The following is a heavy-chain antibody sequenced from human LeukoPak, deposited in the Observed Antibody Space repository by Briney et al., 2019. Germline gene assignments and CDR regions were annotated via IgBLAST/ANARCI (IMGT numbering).Heavy chain of an antibody. CDR2: ISYDGSNK. D-gene: IGHD1-26*01. J-gene: IGHJ4*02. CDR1: GFTFSSYA. Sequence: GGSLRLSCAASGFTFSSYAMHWVRQAPGKGLEWVAVISYDGSNKYYAGSVKGRFTISRDNSKNTLYLQMNSLRAEDTAVYYCAKDLGGASDYWGQGTLVTVSS. V-gene: IGHV3-30-3*01. CDR3: AKDLGGASDY.